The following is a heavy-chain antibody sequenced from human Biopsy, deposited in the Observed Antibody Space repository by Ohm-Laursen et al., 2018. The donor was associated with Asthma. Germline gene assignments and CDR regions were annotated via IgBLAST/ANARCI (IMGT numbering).Heavy chain of an antibody. Sequence: SLRLSCAASGFSFSNFAIHWVRQAPGKGLEWVGVISKDASTQDYADSVKGRFTMARDNSKNTLDLRMNSLREEDTAVYYCVRDGTDDAFDIWGQGTVVSVSS. J-gene: IGHJ3*02. CDR1: GFSFSNFA. CDR3: VRDGTDDAFDI. D-gene: IGHD1-1*01. V-gene: IGHV3-30*01. CDR2: ISKDASTQ.